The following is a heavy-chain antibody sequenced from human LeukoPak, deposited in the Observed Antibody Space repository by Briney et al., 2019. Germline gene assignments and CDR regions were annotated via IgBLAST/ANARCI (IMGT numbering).Heavy chain of an antibody. CDR1: GYTFTGYY. V-gene: IGHV1-2*02. J-gene: IGHJ4*02. CDR3: ARGNYYDSSGYYYA. D-gene: IGHD3-22*01. CDR2: INPNSGGT. Sequence: GASVKVSRKASGYTFTGYYMHWVRQAPRQGLEWMGWINPNSGGTNYAQKFQGRVTMTRDTSISTAYMELSRLRSDDTAVYYCARGNYYDSSGYYYAWGQGTLVTVSS.